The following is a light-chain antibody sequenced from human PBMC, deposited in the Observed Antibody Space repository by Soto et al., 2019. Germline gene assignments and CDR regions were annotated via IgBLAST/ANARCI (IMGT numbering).Light chain of an antibody. CDR3: QQHGQWPIT. Sequence: EIVITQSPAPLSVSPGERATLSCRASQSVNSNYLAWYQQKPGPAPRLLIYGISKRATDIPDRFSGSGSGTEFTLTISSLQPEDFATYYCQQHGQWPITFGQGTRLEIK. CDR2: GIS. CDR1: QSVNSN. J-gene: IGKJ5*01. V-gene: IGKV3D-15*01.